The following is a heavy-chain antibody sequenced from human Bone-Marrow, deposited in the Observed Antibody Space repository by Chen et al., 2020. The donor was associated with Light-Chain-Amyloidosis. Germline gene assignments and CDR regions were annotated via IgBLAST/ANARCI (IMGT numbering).Heavy chain of an antibody. CDR3: ARGRCGGGSCYTYYYYYGMDV. D-gene: IGHD2-15*01. J-gene: IGHJ6*02. Sequence: QVQLQQWGAGLLKPSETLSLTCAVSGGSFSGYYWSWIRQPPGKGLEWIGEINHSGSTNYNPSLKSRVTISVDTSKNQFSLKLSSVTAADTAVYYWARGRCGGGSCYTYYYYYGMDVWGQGTTVTVSS. CDR2: INHSGST. V-gene: IGHV4-34*01. CDR1: GGSFSGYY.